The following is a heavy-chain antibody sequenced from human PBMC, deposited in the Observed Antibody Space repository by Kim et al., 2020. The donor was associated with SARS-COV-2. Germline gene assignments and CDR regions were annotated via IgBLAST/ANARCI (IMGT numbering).Heavy chain of an antibody. Sequence: GGSLRLSCAASGFTFSSYWMHWVRQAPGKGLVWVSRINSDGSSTSYADSVKGRFTISRDNAKNTLYLQMNSLRAEDTAVYYCARDRYDFWGGYGMDVWGQGTTVTVSS. J-gene: IGHJ6*02. CDR1: GFTFSSYW. CDR2: INSDGSST. V-gene: IGHV3-74*01. D-gene: IGHD3-3*01. CDR3: ARDRYDFWGGYGMDV.